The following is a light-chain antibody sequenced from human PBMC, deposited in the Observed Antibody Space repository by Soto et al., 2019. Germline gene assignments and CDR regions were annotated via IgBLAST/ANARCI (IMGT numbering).Light chain of an antibody. CDR2: EVS. V-gene: IGLV2-14*01. CDR1: TSDVGVYNY. Sequence: QSALTQPASVSGSPGQSITISCTGTTSDVGVYNYVSWYQQHPGKAPKLMIYEVSNWPSGVSNRFSGSKSGNTASLTISGLQAEDEADYYCSSSTSSSTFVFGTGTKLTVL. CDR3: SSSTSSSTFV. J-gene: IGLJ1*01.